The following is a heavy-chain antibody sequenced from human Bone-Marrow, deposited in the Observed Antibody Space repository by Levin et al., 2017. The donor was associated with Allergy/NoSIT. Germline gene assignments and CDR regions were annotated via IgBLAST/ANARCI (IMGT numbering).Heavy chain of an antibody. J-gene: IGHJ4*02. D-gene: IGHD6-19*01. CDR2: SFYSGIT. CDR3: AKDRGTGWYGADY. Sequence: LSQTLSLTCSVSGAPITTTYWSWIRQPPGKGLEWIGHSFYSGITNYKPSLKSRVTISVDTSKNQISLKLRSVTAADTAVYYCAKDRGTGWYGADYWGLGILVTVSS. CDR1: GAPITTTY. V-gene: IGHV4-59*01.